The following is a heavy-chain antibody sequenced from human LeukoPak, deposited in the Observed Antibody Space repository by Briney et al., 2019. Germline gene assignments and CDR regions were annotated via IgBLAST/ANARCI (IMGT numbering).Heavy chain of an antibody. CDR2: IYYSGST. CDR1: GGSISSGGYY. V-gene: IGHV4-31*03. Sequence: PSETLSLTFTVSGGSISSGGYYWSWIRQHPGKGLEWIGYIYYSGSTYYNPSLKSRVTISVDTSKNQFSLKLSSVTAADTAVYYCASSYYYDSSGYAFDYWAREPWSPSPQ. D-gene: IGHD3-22*01. CDR3: ASSYYYDSSGYAFDY. J-gene: IGHJ4*02.